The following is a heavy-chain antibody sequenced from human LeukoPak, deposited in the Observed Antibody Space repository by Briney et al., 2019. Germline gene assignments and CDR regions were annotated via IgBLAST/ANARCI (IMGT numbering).Heavy chain of an antibody. CDR2: INHSGST. V-gene: IGHV4-34*01. D-gene: IGHD6-13*01. CDR3: AARIAAALWFDP. Sequence: KPSETLSLTCAVYGGSFSGYYWSWIRQPPGKGLEWIGEINHSGSTNYNPSLKSRVTISVDTSKNQFSLKLSSVTAADTAVYYCAARIAAALWFDPWGQGTLVTVSS. J-gene: IGHJ5*02. CDR1: GGSFSGYY.